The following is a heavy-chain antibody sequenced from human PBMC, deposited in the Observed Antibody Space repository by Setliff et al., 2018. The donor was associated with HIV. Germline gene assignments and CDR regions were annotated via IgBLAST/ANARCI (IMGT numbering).Heavy chain of an antibody. CDR3: ARDPNTGWYYLDF. D-gene: IGHD6-19*01. J-gene: IGHJ4*02. Sequence: ASVKVSCKASGYTFTDYYMHWVQQAPGKGLEWMGRVDPEDGETIYAEKFQGRVTTTEDTSTDTAYMELSSLRPEDTAVYYCARDPNTGWYYLDFWGPGALVTVSS. V-gene: IGHV1-69-2*01. CDR1: GYTFTDYY. CDR2: VDPEDGET.